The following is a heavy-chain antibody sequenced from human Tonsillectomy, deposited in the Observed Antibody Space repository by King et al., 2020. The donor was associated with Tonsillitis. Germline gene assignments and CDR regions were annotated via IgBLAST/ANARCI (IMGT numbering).Heavy chain of an antibody. Sequence: QLQESGPGLVKPSQTLSLTCTVSGGSISGGDYYWSWIRQPPGKGLEWIGYIYYSGSTYYNPSLKSRVTISVDTSKNQFSLKLSSVTAADTAVYYCARAPAVYYYDSSGYYYFDYWGQGTLVTVSS. D-gene: IGHD3-22*01. V-gene: IGHV4-30-4*01. CDR1: GGSISGGDYY. CDR3: ARAPAVYYYDSSGYYYFDY. J-gene: IGHJ4*02. CDR2: IYYSGST.